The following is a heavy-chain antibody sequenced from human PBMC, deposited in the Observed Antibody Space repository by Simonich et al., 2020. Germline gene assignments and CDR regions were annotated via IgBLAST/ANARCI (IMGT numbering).Heavy chain of an antibody. D-gene: IGHD2-2*01. J-gene: IGHJ3*02. CDR3: ARDTFLGYCSSTSCYDAFDI. CDR2: YNPNSACT. V-gene: IGHV1-2*06. CDR1: GYTFTGYY. Sequence: VQLVQSGAEVKKHGASVKVSCKASGYTFTGYYMHWVRKAPGQGLGKIEPYNPNSACTKYAKNVPDRVTMTRDTSISTAYMELSRMRSDDTAVYYCARDTFLGYCSSTSCYDAFDIWGQGTMVTVSS.